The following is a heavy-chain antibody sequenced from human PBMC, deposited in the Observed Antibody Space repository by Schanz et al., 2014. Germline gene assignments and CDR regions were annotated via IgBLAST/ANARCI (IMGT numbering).Heavy chain of an antibody. Sequence: QVQLVQSGAEVKKPGASVKVSCKTFGYSFNDYYVHWVRQAPGQGLEWMGWISAYNGKTNYAQKLQGRVTLTSDTSISTAFMELSGLTSDDTATYFCARARYTGYDCSGYWGQGTLLIVSS. V-gene: IGHV1-2*02. D-gene: IGHD5-12*01. CDR1: GYSFNDYY. J-gene: IGHJ4*02. CDR2: ISAYNGKT. CDR3: ARARYTGYDCSGY.